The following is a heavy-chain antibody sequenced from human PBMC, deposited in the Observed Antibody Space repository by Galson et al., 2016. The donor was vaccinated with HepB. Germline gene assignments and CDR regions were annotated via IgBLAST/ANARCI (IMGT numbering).Heavy chain of an antibody. CDR2: ITRSGDAT. CDR3: AKAEKWEHDF. V-gene: IGHV3-23*01. J-gene: IGHJ4*02. Sequence: SLRLSCAASGFSFSNSGMSWVRQAPGRGLEWVSGITRSGDATHYADFVKGRSSISRDKSKNTLFLQMNSLRAEDTAVYHCAKAEKWEHDFWGQGTLVTVSS. CDR1: GFSFSNSG. D-gene: IGHD1/OR15-1a*01.